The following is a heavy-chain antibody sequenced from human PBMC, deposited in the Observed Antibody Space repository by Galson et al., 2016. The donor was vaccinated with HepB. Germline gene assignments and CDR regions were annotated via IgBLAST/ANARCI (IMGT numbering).Heavy chain of an antibody. V-gene: IGHV3-30*04. CDR2: ISYDGNVK. CDR1: GFTFSSYA. CDR3: VTDPSRFLQWSPAFDS. J-gene: IGHJ4*02. Sequence: SLRLSCAASGFTFSSYAMHWVRQAPGKGLEWVAVISYDGNVKYYTDSVKGRFTISKDNSRNTLYLQMNSLRDEDTAVYYCVTDPSRFLQWSPAFDSWGQGTLVTVSS. D-gene: IGHD3-3*01.